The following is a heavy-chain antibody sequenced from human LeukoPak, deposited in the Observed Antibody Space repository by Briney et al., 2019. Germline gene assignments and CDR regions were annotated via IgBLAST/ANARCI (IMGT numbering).Heavy chain of an antibody. J-gene: IGHJ6*03. D-gene: IGHD3-22*01. CDR1: GGPFCGYY. CDR2: MNPSGST. CDR3: ARGRQDVTMIVVVMTAVSYYLDV. V-gene: IGHV4-34*01. Sequence: SETVSLPCAVYGGPFCGYYWTWIRQTTEKALEWIGEMNPSGSTSYNPSLKSRVTISVDTSKNQFSLKLSSVTAADTAVYYCARGRQDVTMIVVVMTAVSYYLDVWGKGTTVTVS.